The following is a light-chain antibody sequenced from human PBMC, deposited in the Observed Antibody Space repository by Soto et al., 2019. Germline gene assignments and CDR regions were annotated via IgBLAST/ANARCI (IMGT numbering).Light chain of an antibody. CDR2: DAS. V-gene: IGKV3-11*01. CDR3: QQRKYWPPLT. Sequence: EVVVTQSPVTLALSPGERATLSCRTSQSVDIYVAWYQQKPGQAPRLLIYDASNRAPGIPARFSGSRSGTDFTLTISSREPEDFAVYYCQQRKYWPPLTFGGGTKVEIK. CDR1: QSVDIY. J-gene: IGKJ4*01.